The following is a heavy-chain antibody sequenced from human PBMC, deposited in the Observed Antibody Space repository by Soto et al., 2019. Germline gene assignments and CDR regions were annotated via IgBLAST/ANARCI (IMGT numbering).Heavy chain of an antibody. CDR2: IYTSGST. CDR3: ARVGGAGAGHNWFDP. V-gene: IGHV4-4*07. CDR1: GGSISSYY. D-gene: IGHD6-13*01. Sequence: SETLSLTCTVSGGSISSYYWSWIRQPAGKGLQWIGRIYTSGSTNYNPSLKSRVTMSVDTSKNQFSLKLSSVTSADTAVYYCARVGGAGAGHNWFDPWGQGTLVTVSS. J-gene: IGHJ5*02.